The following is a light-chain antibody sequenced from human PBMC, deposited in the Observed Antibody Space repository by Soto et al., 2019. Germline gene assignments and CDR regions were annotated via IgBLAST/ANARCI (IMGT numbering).Light chain of an antibody. J-gene: IGLJ1*01. CDR2: DVS. CDR1: DTHIGAYNL. Sequence: SALTQPASVSGSPGQSITLSCTGTDTHIGAYNLVSWYQQCPGTAPTVIIFDVSSRPSGVSSRFSGSKSGNTASLTISALQAEDEADYYCCSYGGSRPYVFGTGTKVTVL. CDR3: CSYGGSRPYV. V-gene: IGLV2-23*02.